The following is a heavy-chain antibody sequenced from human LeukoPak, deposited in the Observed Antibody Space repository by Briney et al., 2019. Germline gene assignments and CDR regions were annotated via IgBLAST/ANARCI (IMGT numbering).Heavy chain of an antibody. Sequence: GASVKVSCKASGYAFTGYYIHWVRQAPGQGLEWMGWINPNSGGTNYAQKFQGRVTMTRDTSISTAYMELSRLRSDDTAVYYCGRGVPRLRDAFDIWGQGTMVTVSS. J-gene: IGHJ3*02. CDR2: INPNSGGT. V-gene: IGHV1-2*02. CDR3: GRGVPRLRDAFDI. D-gene: IGHD2-15*01. CDR1: GYAFTGYY.